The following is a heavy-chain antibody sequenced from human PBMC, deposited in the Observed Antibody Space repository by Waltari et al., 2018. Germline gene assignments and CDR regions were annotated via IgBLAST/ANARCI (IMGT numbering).Heavy chain of an antibody. CDR1: GGTFSSYA. Sequence: QVQLVQSGAEVKKPGSSVKVSCKASGGTFSSYAISWVRQAPGQGLEWMGGIIPIFGTANYEQKFQGRVTITTDESTSTAYMELSSLRSEDTAVYYCAREVRFGDYVYGMDVWGQGTTVTVSS. D-gene: IGHD3-10*01. J-gene: IGHJ6*02. CDR2: IIPIFGTA. V-gene: IGHV1-69*05. CDR3: AREVRFGDYVYGMDV.